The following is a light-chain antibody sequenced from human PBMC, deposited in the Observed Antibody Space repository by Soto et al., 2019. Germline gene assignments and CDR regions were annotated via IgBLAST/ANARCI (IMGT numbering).Light chain of an antibody. J-gene: IGLJ1*01. CDR3: SSYTSSSTLYV. Sequence: QSALTQPASVSGSPGQPITISCTGTSSDVGSYVSWYQQHPDKAPKLMIYEVSNRPSGVSNRFSGSKSGNTASLTISGLQAEDEADYYCSSYTSSSTLYVFGTGTKVTVL. CDR1: SSDVGSY. V-gene: IGLV2-14*01. CDR2: EVS.